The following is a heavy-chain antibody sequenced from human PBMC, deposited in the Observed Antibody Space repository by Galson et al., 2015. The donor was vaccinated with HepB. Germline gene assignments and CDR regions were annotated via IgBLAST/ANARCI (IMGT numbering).Heavy chain of an antibody. CDR2: ITGSGSTT. CDR1: GFTFKNYA. Sequence: SLRLSCAASGFTFKNYAMTWVRQAPGKGLEWVSGITGSGSTTYYTASMKGRFTISRDNSRNTLFLHMSGLRVDDTALYYCARSRVSFWYGPRKAQQPEAFDLWGQGTKVAVSS. V-gene: IGHV3-23*01. CDR3: ARSRVSFWYGPRKAQQPEAFDL. J-gene: IGHJ3*01. D-gene: IGHD6-13*01.